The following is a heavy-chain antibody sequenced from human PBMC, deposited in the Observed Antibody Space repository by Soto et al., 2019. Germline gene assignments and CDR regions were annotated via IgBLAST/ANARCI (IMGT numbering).Heavy chain of an antibody. D-gene: IGHD1-7*01. V-gene: IGHV5-51*01. CDR3: AKNFFPKPKLKIFFFLGLEL. J-gene: IGHJ6*01. Sequence: GESLKISCKGSGYSFNKYWIGWVRQMPGKGLEWMGVIYPGDSDIRYGPSFQGQVTISVDKTTSTAYLQWRSLKASDTAVYYWAKNFFPKPKLKIFFFLGLELRGQG. CDR1: GYSFNKYW. CDR2: IYPGDSDI.